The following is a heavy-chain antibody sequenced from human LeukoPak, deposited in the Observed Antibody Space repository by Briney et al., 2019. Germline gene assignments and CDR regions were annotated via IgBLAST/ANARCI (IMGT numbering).Heavy chain of an antibody. D-gene: IGHD3-3*01. J-gene: IGHJ4*02. CDR3: ARARFLEWSMDY. CDR2: INPNSGGT. CDR1: GYTFTGYY. Sequence: GASVKVSCRASGYTFTGYYMHWVRQAPGQGLEWMGWINPNSGGTNYAQKFQGRVTMTRDTSISTAYMELSRLRSDDTAVYYCARARFLEWSMDYWGQGTLVTVSS. V-gene: IGHV1-2*02.